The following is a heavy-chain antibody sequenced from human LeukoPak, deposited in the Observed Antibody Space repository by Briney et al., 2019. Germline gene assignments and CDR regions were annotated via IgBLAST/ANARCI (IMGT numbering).Heavy chain of an antibody. CDR2: IRTKSNSYAT. CDR3: TRHEGTSSTRFDY. J-gene: IGHJ4*02. Sequence: GGSLRLSCAASGFTFSGSAVHWVRQASGKGLEWVGRIRTKSNSYATAYAASVKGRFTISRDDSKNTAYLQMDSLKTEDTAVYYCTRHEGTSSTRFDYWGQGTLVTVSS. V-gene: IGHV3-73*01. D-gene: IGHD2-2*01. CDR1: GFTFSGSA.